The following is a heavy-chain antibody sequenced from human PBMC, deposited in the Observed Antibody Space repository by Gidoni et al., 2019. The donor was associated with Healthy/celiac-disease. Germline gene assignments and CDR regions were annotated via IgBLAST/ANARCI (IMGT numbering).Heavy chain of an antibody. CDR2: IYYSGST. CDR3: ARLWGGAVWD. Sequence: QLPLQESGPGLVKPSETLSLTCTVSGCSISSSSYYWGWIRQPPGKGLEWIGSIYYSGSTYYNPSLKSRVTISVDTSKNQFSRKRSSVTAADTAVYYCARLWGGAVWDWGQGTLVTVSS. J-gene: IGHJ4*02. D-gene: IGHD1-26*01. V-gene: IGHV4-39*01. CDR1: GCSISSSSYY.